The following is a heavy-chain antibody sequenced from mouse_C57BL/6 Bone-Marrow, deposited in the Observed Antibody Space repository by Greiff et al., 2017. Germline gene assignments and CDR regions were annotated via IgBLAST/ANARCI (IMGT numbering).Heavy chain of an antibody. CDR3: ARYYYGEDY. V-gene: IGHV1-19*01. CDR2: INPYNGGT. J-gene: IGHJ4*01. Sequence: VKLQQSGPVLVKPGASVKMSCKSSGYTFTDYYMNWVKQSHGKSLEWIGVINPYNGGTSYNQKFKGKATLTVDKSSSTAYMELNSLTSEDSAVYYCARYYYGEDYWGQGTSVTVSS. D-gene: IGHD1-1*01. CDR1: GYTFTDYY.